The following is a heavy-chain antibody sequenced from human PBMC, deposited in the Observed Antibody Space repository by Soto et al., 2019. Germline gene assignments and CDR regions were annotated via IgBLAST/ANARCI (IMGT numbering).Heavy chain of an antibody. Sequence: QVQLEQSGAEVKKPGSSVKVSCKASGGTFSNSAISWVRQAPGQGLEWMGGIMPIFRTPDYAQKFQGRVTVTADESTSTAYMELSGLRSDDTAVHYCAIDKDRLQLGGNYYYILDVWGQGTTVTVSS. J-gene: IGHJ6*02. CDR1: GGTFSNSA. CDR3: AIDKDRLQLGGNYYYILDV. D-gene: IGHD5-12*01. CDR2: IMPIFRTP. V-gene: IGHV1-69*12.